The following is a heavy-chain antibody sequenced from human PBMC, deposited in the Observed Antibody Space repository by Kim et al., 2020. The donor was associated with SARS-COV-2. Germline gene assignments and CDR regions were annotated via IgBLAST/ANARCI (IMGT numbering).Heavy chain of an antibody. CDR2: EDGET. J-gene: IGHJ4*02. D-gene: IGHD4-17*01. V-gene: IGHV1-24*01. Sequence: EDGETIYAQKFQGRVTMTEDTSTDTAYMELSSLRSEDTAVYYCATASTVHWGQGTLVTVSS. CDR3: ATASTVH.